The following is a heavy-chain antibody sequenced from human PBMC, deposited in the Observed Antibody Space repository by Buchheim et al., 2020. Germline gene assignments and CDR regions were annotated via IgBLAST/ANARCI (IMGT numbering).Heavy chain of an antibody. Sequence: QVQLVESGGGVVQPGRSLRLSCAASGFTFSSYGMNWVRQAPGKGLEWVAVISYDGSNKYYADSVKGRFTISRDNSKNTLYLQMNSLRAEDTAVYYCAKDHWVGYSSGWYGMDVWGQGTT. J-gene: IGHJ6*02. V-gene: IGHV3-30*18. CDR1: GFTFSSYG. CDR2: ISYDGSNK. D-gene: IGHD6-19*01. CDR3: AKDHWVGYSSGWYGMDV.